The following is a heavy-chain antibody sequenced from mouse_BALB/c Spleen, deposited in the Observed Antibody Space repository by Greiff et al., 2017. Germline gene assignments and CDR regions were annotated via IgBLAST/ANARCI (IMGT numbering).Heavy chain of an antibody. V-gene: IGHV1-4*01. CDR1: GYTFTSYT. CDR2: INPSSGYT. J-gene: IGHJ1*01. CDR3: ARFGDGYYGYLDV. D-gene: IGHD2-3*01. Sequence: VQLQHSGAELARPGASVKMSCKASGYTFTSYTMHWVKQRPGQGLEWIGYINPSSGYTNYNQKFKDKATLTADKSSSTAYMQLGSLTSEDSAVYDCARFGDGYYGYLDVWGAGTTVTVAS.